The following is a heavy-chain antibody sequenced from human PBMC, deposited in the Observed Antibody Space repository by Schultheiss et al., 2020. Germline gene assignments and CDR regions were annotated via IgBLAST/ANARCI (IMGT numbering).Heavy chain of an antibody. V-gene: IGHV3-11*06. D-gene: IGHD1-26*01. CDR3: ARDVHKYSGTQYGAY. J-gene: IGHJ4*02. CDR2: TSTSSSYI. CDR1: GFTFSDYY. Sequence: GGSLRLSCAASGFTFSDYYMSWIRQAPGKGLEWVSYTSTSSSYIYYADSVKGRFTISRDNSKNTLYLQMNSLRAEDTAVYYCARDVHKYSGTQYGAYWGQGTLVTVSA.